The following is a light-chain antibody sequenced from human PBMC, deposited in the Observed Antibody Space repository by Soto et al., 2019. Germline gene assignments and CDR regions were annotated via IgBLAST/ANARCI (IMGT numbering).Light chain of an antibody. Sequence: QSVLTQPASVSGSHGQAITIPSTGSSSDVGGYNHVSWYQIHPGKAPKLIIYEVTSRPSGVSYRFSGSKSGNSASLTISGLQAVDEADYYCSSYASSSSYVFGGGTKVTVL. CDR3: SSYASSSSYV. CDR1: SSDVGGYNH. J-gene: IGLJ1*01. V-gene: IGLV2-14*01. CDR2: EVT.